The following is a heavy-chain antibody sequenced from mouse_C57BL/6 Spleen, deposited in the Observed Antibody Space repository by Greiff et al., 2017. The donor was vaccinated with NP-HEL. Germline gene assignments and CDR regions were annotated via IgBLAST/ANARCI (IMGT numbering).Heavy chain of an antibody. CDR1: GYTFTEYT. CDR3: ARHEGGYYDYEDYAMDY. Sequence: VQLQQSGAELVKPGASVKLSCKASGYTFTEYTIHWVKQRSGQGLEWIGWFYPGSGSIKYNEKFKDKATLTADKSSSTVYMELSRLTSEDSAVYFCARHEGGYYDYEDYAMDYWGQGTSVTVSS. V-gene: IGHV1-62-2*01. J-gene: IGHJ4*01. D-gene: IGHD2-4*01. CDR2: FYPGSGSI.